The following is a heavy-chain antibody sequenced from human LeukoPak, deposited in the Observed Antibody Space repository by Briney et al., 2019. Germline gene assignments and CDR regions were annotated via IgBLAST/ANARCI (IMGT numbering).Heavy chain of an antibody. CDR3: ARVGPSYYYYYMDA. Sequence: GGSLRLSCSASGFTFSSSWMTWVRQAPGKGLEWVANIKQDGSEQYTADSLKGRFTISRDNDKKLVFLQMNSLRVDDTAVYYCARVGPSYYYYYMDAWGKGTTVIVSS. CDR1: GFTFSSSW. J-gene: IGHJ6*03. CDR2: IKQDGSEQ. V-gene: IGHV3-7*01.